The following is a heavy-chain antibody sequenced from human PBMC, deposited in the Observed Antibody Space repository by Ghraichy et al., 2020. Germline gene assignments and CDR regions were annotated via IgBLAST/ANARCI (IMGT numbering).Heavy chain of an antibody. CDR3: ARDRYCSSTSCSYGMDV. V-gene: IGHV3-48*02. D-gene: IGHD2-2*01. CDR2: ISSSSTI. Sequence: GSLRLSCAASGFTISSYSMNWVRQAPGKGLEWVSYISSSSTIYYADSVKGRFTISRDNAKNSLYLQMNSLRDEDTAVYYCARDRYCSSTSCSYGMDVWGQGTTVTVSS. CDR1: GFTISSYS. J-gene: IGHJ6*02.